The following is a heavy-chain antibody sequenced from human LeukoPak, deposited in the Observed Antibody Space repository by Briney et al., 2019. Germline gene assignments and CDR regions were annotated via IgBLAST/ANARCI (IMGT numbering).Heavy chain of an antibody. Sequence: SQTLSLTCTVSGGSISSGSYYWSWIRQPAGKGLKWIGRIYTSGSTNYNPSLKSRVTISVDTSKNQFSLKLSSVTAADTAVYYCAREGAGVVVPAARALDYWGQGTLVTVPS. CDR3: AREGAGVVVPAARALDY. V-gene: IGHV4-61*02. CDR1: GGSISSGSYY. J-gene: IGHJ4*02. CDR2: IYTSGST. D-gene: IGHD2-2*01.